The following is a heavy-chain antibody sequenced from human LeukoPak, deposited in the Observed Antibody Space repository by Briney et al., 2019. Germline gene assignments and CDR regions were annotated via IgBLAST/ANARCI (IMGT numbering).Heavy chain of an antibody. V-gene: IGHV1-46*01. CDR2: INPSGGST. Sequence: VASVRVSFTASGYTFISYYMHWVRQAPGQGLEWMGIINPSGGSTSYAQKFQGRVTMTRDTSTSTVYMELSSLRSEDTTVYYCARGRAAMVATSPDYWGQGTLVTVSS. CDR1: GYTFISYY. CDR3: ARGRAAMVATSPDY. J-gene: IGHJ4*02. D-gene: IGHD5-12*01.